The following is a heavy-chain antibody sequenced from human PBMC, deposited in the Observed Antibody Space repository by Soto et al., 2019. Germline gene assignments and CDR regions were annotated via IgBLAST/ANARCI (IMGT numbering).Heavy chain of an antibody. Sequence: QVQLVQSGAEVKKPGSSVKVSCKASGGTFSSYAISWVRQAPGQGLEWMGGISAYNGNTNYAQKLQGRVTMATDTSTSTAHMELRSLRSDDTAVYYCARGHLAAAVSYWGQGTLVTVSS. J-gene: IGHJ4*02. CDR2: ISAYNGNT. V-gene: IGHV1-18*01. CDR3: ARGHLAAAVSY. D-gene: IGHD6-13*01. CDR1: GGTFSSYA.